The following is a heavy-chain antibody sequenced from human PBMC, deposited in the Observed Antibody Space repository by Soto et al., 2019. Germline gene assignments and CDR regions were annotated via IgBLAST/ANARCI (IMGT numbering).Heavy chain of an antibody. V-gene: IGHV1-18*01. CDR1: GYTFSDYA. J-gene: IGHJ2*01. CDR3: VRCYCSVGSCYACWHFDL. Sequence: QVQLVQSGGEGKKPGASVKVSCQDSGYTFSDYAISWVRQAPGQGLEWMGWISASTRNTDQAQNFQGRVIMTLDTSTNTAYMELRSLRSDDTAVYYCVRCYCSVGSCYACWHFDLWGRGTLVTVSS. CDR2: ISASTRNT. D-gene: IGHD2-15*01.